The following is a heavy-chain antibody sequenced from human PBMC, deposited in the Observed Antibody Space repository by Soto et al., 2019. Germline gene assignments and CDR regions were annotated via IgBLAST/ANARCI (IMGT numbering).Heavy chain of an antibody. J-gene: IGHJ6*02. D-gene: IGHD3-16*01. CDR2: VIPMFGTA. Sequence: ASVKVSCKSYGGIFTATAISWVRQAPGQGPEGMGGVIPMFGTANYPQRFQGSVTITADESTNTAYMQLSSLRSEDTAVYYCARGQEVWWNAGPLGLHGLDVWGQGTTVTVSS. CDR1: GGIFTATA. CDR3: ARGQEVWWNAGPLGLHGLDV. V-gene: IGHV1-69*13.